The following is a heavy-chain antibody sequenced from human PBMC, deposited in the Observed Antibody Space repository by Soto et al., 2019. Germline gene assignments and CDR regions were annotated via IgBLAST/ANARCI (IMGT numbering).Heavy chain of an antibody. J-gene: IGHJ4*02. D-gene: IGHD1-20*01. V-gene: IGHV3-48*03. CDR1: GFTFSSYE. Sequence: EVQLVESGGGLVQPGGSLRLSCAASGFTFSSYEMNWVRQAPGKGLEWVSYISSSGRTIYYADSVKGRFTISRDNAKNSLYLQMNSLRAEDTAVYYCARSGYNWNDGARGYFDYWGQGTQVTVSS. CDR2: ISSSGRTI. CDR3: ARSGYNWNDGARGYFDY.